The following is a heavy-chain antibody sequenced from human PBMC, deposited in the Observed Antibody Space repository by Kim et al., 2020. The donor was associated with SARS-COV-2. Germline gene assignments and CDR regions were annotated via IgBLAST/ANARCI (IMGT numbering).Heavy chain of an antibody. J-gene: IGHJ4*02. D-gene: IGHD3-22*01. V-gene: IGHV1-69*04. CDR3: ARESDSSGYYF. Sequence: NYAQKFQGRVTITADKSTSTAYMELSSLRSEDTAVYYCARESDSSGYYFWGQGTLVTVSS.